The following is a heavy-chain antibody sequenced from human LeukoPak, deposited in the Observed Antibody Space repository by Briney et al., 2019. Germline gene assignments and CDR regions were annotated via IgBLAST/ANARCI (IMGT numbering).Heavy chain of an antibody. CDR1: GGSFSGYY. D-gene: IGHD2-2*01. CDR2: INHSGST. V-gene: IGHV4-34*01. CDR3: ARRGLDIVVVPAAIGGYEDGFPFDY. Sequence: SETLSLTCAVYGGSFSGYYWSWIRQPPGKGLEWIGEINHSGSTNYNPSLKSRVTISVDTSKNQFSLKLNSVTAADTAVYYCARRGLDIVVVPAAIGGYEDGFPFDYWGQGTLVTVSS. J-gene: IGHJ4*02.